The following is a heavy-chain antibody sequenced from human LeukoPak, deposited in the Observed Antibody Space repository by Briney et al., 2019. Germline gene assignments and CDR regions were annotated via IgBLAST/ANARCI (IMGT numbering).Heavy chain of an antibody. J-gene: IGHJ4*02. Sequence: SETLSLTCTVSGDSINTNHWWGWVHQPPGKGLEWIGEVYHSGSTNYSPSLKSRVTISIDKSKNLYSLNLNFVTAADTAVYFCAREVINSEFDYWGQGILVTVSS. CDR1: GDSINTNHW. CDR3: AREVINSEFDY. CDR2: VYHSGST. D-gene: IGHD3-10*01. V-gene: IGHV4-4*02.